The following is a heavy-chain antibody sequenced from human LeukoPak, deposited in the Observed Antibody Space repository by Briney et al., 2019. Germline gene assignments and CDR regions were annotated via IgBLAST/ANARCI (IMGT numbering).Heavy chain of an antibody. J-gene: IGHJ4*02. CDR1: GYSFTSYW. D-gene: IGHD1-26*01. V-gene: IGHV5-51*01. CDR2: IYPGDSDT. CDR3: ARPLYSTTYSYFDY. Sequence: GESLKIFCKGSGYSFTSYWIGWVRQMPGKGLEWMGIIYPGDSDTRYSPSFQGQVTISADKSISTAYLQWSSLKASDTAIYYCARPLYSTTYSYFDYWGQGTLVTVSS.